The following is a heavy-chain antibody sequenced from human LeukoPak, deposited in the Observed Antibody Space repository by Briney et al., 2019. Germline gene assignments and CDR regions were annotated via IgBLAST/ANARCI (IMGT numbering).Heavy chain of an antibody. CDR1: GFTFSSYG. J-gene: IGHJ4*02. Sequence: GGSLGPSCAASGFTFSSYGMHWVRQAPGKGLEWAAVISYDGSNKYYADSVKGRFTISRDNSKNTLYLQMNSLRAEDTAVYYCAKGEDYGDFDYWGQGTLVTVSS. D-gene: IGHD4-17*01. V-gene: IGHV3-30*18. CDR3: AKGEDYGDFDY. CDR2: ISYDGSNK.